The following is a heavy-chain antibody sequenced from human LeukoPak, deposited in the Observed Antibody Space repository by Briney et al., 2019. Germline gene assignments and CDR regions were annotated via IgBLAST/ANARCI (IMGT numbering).Heavy chain of an antibody. J-gene: IGHJ4*02. CDR3: AKDGSSYYYIYY. Sequence: GGSLRLSCAASGFTFSSYGMSWVRQAPGKGLEWVSAISGSGGSTYYADSVKGRFTISRDNSKNTLYLQMNSLRADDTAVYYCAKDGSSYYYIYYWGQGTLVTVSS. V-gene: IGHV3-23*01. CDR2: ISGSGGST. D-gene: IGHD3-22*01. CDR1: GFTFSSYG.